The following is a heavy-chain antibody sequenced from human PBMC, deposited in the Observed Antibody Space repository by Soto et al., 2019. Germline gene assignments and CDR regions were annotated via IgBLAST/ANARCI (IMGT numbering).Heavy chain of an antibody. D-gene: IGHD2-2*01. J-gene: IGHJ4*02. Sequence: PGGSLRLSCAASGFTFDDYAMHWVRQAPGKGLEWVSGISWNSGSIGYADSVKGRFTISRDNAKNSLYLQMNSLRAEDTALYYCAKVRDSVVVPAAMPAPFDYWGQGSLVTVS. V-gene: IGHV3-9*01. CDR3: AKVRDSVVVPAAMPAPFDY. CDR1: GFTFDDYA. CDR2: ISWNSGSI.